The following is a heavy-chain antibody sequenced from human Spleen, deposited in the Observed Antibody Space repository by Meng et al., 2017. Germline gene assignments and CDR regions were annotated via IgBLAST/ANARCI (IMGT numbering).Heavy chain of an antibody. V-gene: IGHV6-1*01. CDR3: VGRFEFADS. CDR2: TYYRSKWYS. CDR1: GDSVSNNRAA. D-gene: IGHD2-15*01. J-gene: IGHJ4*02. Sequence: SETLSLTGAISGDSVSNNRAAWNWIRQSPSGGLEWLGRTYYRSKWYSGYAPSVKSRITINPDTSKNQFSLHLNSVTPEDTAVYYCVGRFEFADSWGQGTLVTVSS.